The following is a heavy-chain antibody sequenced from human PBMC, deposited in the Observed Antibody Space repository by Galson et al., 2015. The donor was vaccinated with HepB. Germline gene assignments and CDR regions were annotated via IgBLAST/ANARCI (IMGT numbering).Heavy chain of an antibody. CDR1: GFTFSSYA. D-gene: IGHD3-22*01. CDR2: ISSNGGST. Sequence: SLRLSCAASGFTFSSYAMHWVRQAPGKGLEYVSAISSNGGSTYYADSVKGRFTISRDNSKNTLYLQMSSLRAEDTAVYYCVKESWADYYDSSGCDAFDIWGQGTMVTVSS. J-gene: IGHJ3*02. CDR3: VKESWADYYDSSGCDAFDI. V-gene: IGHV3-64D*06.